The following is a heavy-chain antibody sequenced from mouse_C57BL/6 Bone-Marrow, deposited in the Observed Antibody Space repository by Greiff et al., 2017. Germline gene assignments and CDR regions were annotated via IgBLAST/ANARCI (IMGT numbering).Heavy chain of an antibody. V-gene: IGHV1-81*01. CDR1: GYTFTSYG. Sequence: VQLQQSGAELAKPGASVKLSCKASGYTFTSYGIHWVKQSPGQGLEWIGLIYPSSGNTYYNEKFKGKATLTADKSSSTAYMELRSLTSEDSSVYFGARSDYNVSHWYFDVWGTGTTVTVSS. D-gene: IGHD1-1*01. CDR2: IYPSSGNT. J-gene: IGHJ1*03. CDR3: ARSDYNVSHWYFDV.